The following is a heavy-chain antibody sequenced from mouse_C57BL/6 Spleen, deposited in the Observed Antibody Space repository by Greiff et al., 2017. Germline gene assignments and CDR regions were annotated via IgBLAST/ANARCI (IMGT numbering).Heavy chain of an antibody. Sequence: EVQLQESGPGLVKPSQSLSLTCSVTGYSITSGYYWNWIRQFPGNKLEWMGYISYDGSNNYNPSLKNRISITLDTSKNQFFLKLNSVTTEDTATYYCAREVWSGAFAYWGQGTLVTVSA. J-gene: IGHJ3*01. CDR2: ISYDGSN. CDR1: GYSITSGYY. V-gene: IGHV3-6*01. CDR3: AREVWSGAFAY. D-gene: IGHD2-10*02.